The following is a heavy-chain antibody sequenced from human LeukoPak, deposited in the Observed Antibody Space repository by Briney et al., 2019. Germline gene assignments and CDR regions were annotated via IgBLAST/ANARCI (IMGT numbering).Heavy chain of an antibody. CDR1: GFTFSSFS. J-gene: IGHJ4*02. CDR2: IDSGATTI. D-gene: IGHD1-1*01. V-gene: IGHV3-48*04. CDR3: ARVDWNRSFADY. Sequence: GGSLRLSCAASGFTFSSFSMNWVRQAPGKGLEWVSYIDSGATTIYYADSVKGRFTISRDNAKNSLYLQMNSLRAEGTAVYYCARVDWNRSFADYWGQGTLVTVSS.